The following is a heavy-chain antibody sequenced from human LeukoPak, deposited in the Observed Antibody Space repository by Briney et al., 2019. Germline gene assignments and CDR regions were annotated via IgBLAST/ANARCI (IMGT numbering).Heavy chain of an antibody. Sequence: ASVKVSCKASGYTFTGYYMHWVRQAPGQGLEWMGWINPNSGGTNYAQEFQGRVTMTRDTSISTAYMELSRLRSDDTAVYYCARRTKGGGQQLVPFNDYWGQGTLVTVSS. D-gene: IGHD6-13*01. V-gene: IGHV1-2*02. J-gene: IGHJ4*02. CDR1: GYTFTGYY. CDR3: ARRTKGGGQQLVPFNDY. CDR2: INPNSGGT.